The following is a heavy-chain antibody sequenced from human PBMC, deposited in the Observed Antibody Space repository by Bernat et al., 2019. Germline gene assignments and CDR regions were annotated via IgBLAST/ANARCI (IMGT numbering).Heavy chain of an antibody. CDR1: GGSISSYY. Sequence: QVQLQESGPGLVKPSETLSLTCTVSGGSISSYYWSWIRQPPGKGLEWIGYIYYSGSTNYNPSLKSRVTISVDTSKNQFSLKLSSVTAADTAVYYCARGFQQLPRGWIDPWGQGTLVTVSS. CDR3: ARGFQQLPRGWIDP. J-gene: IGHJ5*02. CDR2: IYYSGST. D-gene: IGHD6-13*01. V-gene: IGHV4-59*08.